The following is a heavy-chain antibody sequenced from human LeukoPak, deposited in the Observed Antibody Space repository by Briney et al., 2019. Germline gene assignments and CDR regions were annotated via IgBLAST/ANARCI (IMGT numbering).Heavy chain of an antibody. Sequence: GGSLRLSCAASGFTFDDYTMHWVRQAPGKGLEWVSLISWDGGSTYYADSVKGRFTISRDNSKNSLYLQMNSLRTEDTALYYCAKGGGSYETGPYYFDYWGQGTLVTVSS. CDR2: ISWDGGST. J-gene: IGHJ4*02. D-gene: IGHD1-26*01. CDR1: GFTFDDYT. V-gene: IGHV3-43*01. CDR3: AKGGGSYETGPYYFDY.